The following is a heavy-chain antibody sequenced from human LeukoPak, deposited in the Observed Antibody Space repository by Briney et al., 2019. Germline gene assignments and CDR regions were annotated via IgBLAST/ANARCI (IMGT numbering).Heavy chain of an antibody. D-gene: IGHD4-17*01. CDR1: GFTVSSNY. V-gene: IGHV4-34*01. J-gene: IGHJ4*02. Sequence: GSLRLSCAASGFTVSSNYMSWVRQAPGKGLEWIGEINHSGSTNYNPSLKGRVTISVDTSKNQFSLKLTSVTAADTAMYYCARGGYGDYLDYWGQGTLVTVSS. CDR2: INHSGST. CDR3: ARGGYGDYLDY.